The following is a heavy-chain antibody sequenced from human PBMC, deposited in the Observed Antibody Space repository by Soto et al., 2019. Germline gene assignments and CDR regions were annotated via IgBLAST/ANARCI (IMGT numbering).Heavy chain of an antibody. V-gene: IGHV3-23*01. CDR3: AKDGGIAVAGTYFNWFDP. D-gene: IGHD6-19*01. CDR1: GFTFSSYA. Sequence: EVQLLESGGGLVQPGGSLRLSCAASGFTFSSYAMSWVRQAPGKGLEWVSAISGSGGSTYYADSVKGRFTISRDNSKNTLYLQMNSLRAEDTAVYYCAKDGGIAVAGTYFNWFDPRGQGTLVTVSS. CDR2: ISGSGGST. J-gene: IGHJ5*02.